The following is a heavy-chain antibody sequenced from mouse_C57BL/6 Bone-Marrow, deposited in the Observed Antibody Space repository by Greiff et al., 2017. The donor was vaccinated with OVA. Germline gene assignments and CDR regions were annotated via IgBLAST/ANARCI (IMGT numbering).Heavy chain of an antibody. J-gene: IGHJ4*01. CDR1: GFTFSSYA. CDR3: ARELGRYAMDY. D-gene: IGHD4-1*01. CDR2: ISDGGSYT. V-gene: IGHV5-4*01. Sequence: EVKLVESGGGLVKPGGSLKLSCAASGFTFSSYAMSWVRQTPGKRLEWVATISDGGSYTYYPDNVKGRFTISRDNAKNNLYLQMSHLKSEDTAMYYCARELGRYAMDYWGQGTSVTVSS.